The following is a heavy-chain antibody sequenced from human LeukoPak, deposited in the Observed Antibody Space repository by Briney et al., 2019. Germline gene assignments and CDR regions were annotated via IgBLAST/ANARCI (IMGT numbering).Heavy chain of an antibody. J-gene: IGHJ4*02. V-gene: IGHV1-46*01. D-gene: IGHD6-19*01. Sequence: ASVKASCKASGYTFTSYYMHWVRQAPGQGLEWMGIINPSGGSTSYAQKFQGRVTMTRDTSTSTVCMELSSLRSEDTAVYYCARLGLADNDYWGQGTLVTVPS. CDR1: GYTFTSYY. CDR2: INPSGGST. CDR3: ARLGLADNDY.